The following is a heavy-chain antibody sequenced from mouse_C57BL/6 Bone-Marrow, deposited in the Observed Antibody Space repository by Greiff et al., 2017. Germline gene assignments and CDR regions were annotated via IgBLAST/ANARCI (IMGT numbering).Heavy chain of an antibody. CDR1: GYTFTSYW. D-gene: IGHD1-1*01. CDR2: IYPGSGST. CDR3: AREEVITTVEDY. J-gene: IGHJ2*01. Sequence: VQLQQPGAELVKPGASVKMSCKASGYTFTSYWITWVKQRPGQGLEWIGEIYPGSGSTNYNEKFKSKATLTVDTSSSTAYMQLSSLTSEDSAVYYCAREEVITTVEDYWGQGTTLTVSS. V-gene: IGHV1-55*01.